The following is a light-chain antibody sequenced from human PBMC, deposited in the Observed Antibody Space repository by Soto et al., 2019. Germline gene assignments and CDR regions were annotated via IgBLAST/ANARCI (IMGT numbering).Light chain of an antibody. CDR1: QSVSGY. Sequence: TQSPSTLSASVGDGVTITCRASQSVSGYLGWYQQKPGQAPRLLIYDASNRAYGVPARFRGSGSGTNFTLTIASLEPDDFAVYYCQQRSNWPYLTFGGGTRV. CDR3: QQRSNWPYLT. V-gene: IGKV3-11*01. J-gene: IGKJ4*01. CDR2: DAS.